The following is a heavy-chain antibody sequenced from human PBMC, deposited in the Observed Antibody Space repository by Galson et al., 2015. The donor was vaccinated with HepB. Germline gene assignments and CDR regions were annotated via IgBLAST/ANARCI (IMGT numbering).Heavy chain of an antibody. Sequence: ETLSLTCTVSGGSISGYHWSWIRQPPGKGLEWIGHSPYRGSNNYNPSLRSRVAISLETSKRQLSLELTSVTAADTAVYYCSSYLEGGGGRGYWGQGTLVTVSS. V-gene: IGHV4-59*08. CDR1: GGSISGYH. D-gene: IGHD2-15*01. CDR3: SSYLEGGGGRGY. J-gene: IGHJ4*02. CDR2: SPYRGSN.